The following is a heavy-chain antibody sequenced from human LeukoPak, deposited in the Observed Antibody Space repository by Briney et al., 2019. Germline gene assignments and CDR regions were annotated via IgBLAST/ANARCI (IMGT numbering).Heavy chain of an antibody. D-gene: IGHD2-2*01. V-gene: IGHV3-23*01. CDR2: ISGSGGST. Sequence: PGGSLRLSCVASGFTFGRYAISWVRQAPGKGLEWVSDISGSGGSTYYADSVKGRFTISRDNSKNTLYLQMNSLRAEDTAVYYCAKASGLWVIVPAAMGFDYWGQGTLVTVSS. CDR1: GFTFGRYA. CDR3: AKASGLWVIVPAAMGFDY. J-gene: IGHJ4*02.